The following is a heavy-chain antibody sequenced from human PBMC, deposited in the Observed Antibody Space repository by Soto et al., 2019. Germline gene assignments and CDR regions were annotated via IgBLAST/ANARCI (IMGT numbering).Heavy chain of an antibody. CDR3: ARGRRFSVAAFFDY. J-gene: IGHJ4*02. CDR1: GGSFSGYY. D-gene: IGHD6-19*01. Sequence: PSETLSLTCAVYGGSFSGYYWSWIRQPPGKGLEWIGEINHSGSTNYNPSLKSRVTIPVDTSKNQFSLKLSSVTAADTAVYYCARGRRFSVAAFFDYWGQGTLVTVSS. V-gene: IGHV4-34*01. CDR2: INHSGST.